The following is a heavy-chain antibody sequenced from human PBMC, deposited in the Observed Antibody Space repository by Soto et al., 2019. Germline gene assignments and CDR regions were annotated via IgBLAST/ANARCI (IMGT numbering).Heavy chain of an antibody. CDR1: GGSFSDSA. CDR2: IIPIFGSP. J-gene: IGHJ6*02. D-gene: IGHD5-12*01. V-gene: IGHV1-69*01. Sequence: QVQLVQSGPEVKKPGSSVKVSCKASGGSFSDSALSWVRQAPGQGLEWMGGIIPIFGSPDYAQKFLGRVTVTADESTSTAYMELSSLRTEDTAIYYCAREAYGYGWGYSYYGMDVWGQGTTVTVSS. CDR3: AREAYGYGWGYSYYGMDV.